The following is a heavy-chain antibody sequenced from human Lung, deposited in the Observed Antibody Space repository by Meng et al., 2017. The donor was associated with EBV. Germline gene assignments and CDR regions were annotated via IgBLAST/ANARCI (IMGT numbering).Heavy chain of an antibody. D-gene: IGHD6-19*01. CDR1: GYTVTSYY. CDR2: INPSGGST. Sequence: QVQLGQSGAEVEKPGASVKVACKASGYTVTSYYMHWVRQAPGQGLEWMGIINPSGGSTSYAQKFQGRVTMTRDTSTSTIYMELGSLRSEDTAVYYCATGVADFEYWGQGTLVTVSS. V-gene: IGHV1-46*01. J-gene: IGHJ4*02. CDR3: ATGVADFEY.